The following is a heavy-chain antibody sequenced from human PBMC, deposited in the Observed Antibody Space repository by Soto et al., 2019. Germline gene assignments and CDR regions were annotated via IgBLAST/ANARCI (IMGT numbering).Heavy chain of an antibody. Sequence: EVQLVESGGGLVQPGGSLRLSCAASGFTFSSYAMHWVRQAPGKGLEYVSAISSNGGSTYYANSVKGRFTISRDNSKNTLYLQMGSLGDEDMAVYYCAREGYCSSTSCYSFDSWGQGTLVTVSS. V-gene: IGHV3-64*01. CDR3: AREGYCSSTSCYSFDS. J-gene: IGHJ4*02. CDR1: GFTFSSYA. D-gene: IGHD2-2*01. CDR2: ISSNGGST.